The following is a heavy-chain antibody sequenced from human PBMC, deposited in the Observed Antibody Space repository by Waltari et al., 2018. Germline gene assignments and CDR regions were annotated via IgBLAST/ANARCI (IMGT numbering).Heavy chain of an antibody. CDR1: GSSISSGYY. J-gene: IGHJ1*01. Sequence: QVQLQESGPGLVKPSETLSLTCAVSGSSISSGYYWGWIRQPPGKGLEWIGSIYHSGSTYYNPSLKSRVTISVDTSKNQFSLKLSSVTAADTAVYYCARLSGELVPAYFQHWGQGTLVTVSS. V-gene: IGHV4-38-2*01. CDR2: IYHSGST. CDR3: ARLSGELVPAYFQH. D-gene: IGHD3-10*01.